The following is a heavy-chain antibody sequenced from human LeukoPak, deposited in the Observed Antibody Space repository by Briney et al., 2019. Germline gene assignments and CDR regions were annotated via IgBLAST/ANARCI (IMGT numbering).Heavy chain of an antibody. CDR2: ISDSGGST. J-gene: IGHJ4*02. CDR1: GFTFSSYG. V-gene: IGHV3-23*01. Sequence: PGGSLRLSCAASGFTFSSYGMTWVRQSPGKGLEWVSSISDSGGSTYYADSVKGRFTISRDNSKNTLYLQMNSLRVEDTAIYYCAKGMRHCTSTSCYSFHPPDYWGQGTLVTVSS. CDR3: AKGMRHCTSTSCYSFHPPDY. D-gene: IGHD2-2*02.